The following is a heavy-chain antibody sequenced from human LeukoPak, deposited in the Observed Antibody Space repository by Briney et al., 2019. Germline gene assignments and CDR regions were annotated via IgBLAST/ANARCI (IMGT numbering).Heavy chain of an antibody. CDR1: GGSISSYY. V-gene: IGHV4-59*12. CDR2: IYYSGST. Sequence: SETLSLTCTVSGGSISSYYWSWIRQPPGKGLEWIGYIYYSGSTNYNPSLKSRVTISVDTSKNQFSLKLSSVTAADTAVYYCAGQGLRLYYYYGMDVWGQGTTVTVSS. CDR3: AGQGLRLYYYYGMDV. J-gene: IGHJ6*02. D-gene: IGHD3-16*01.